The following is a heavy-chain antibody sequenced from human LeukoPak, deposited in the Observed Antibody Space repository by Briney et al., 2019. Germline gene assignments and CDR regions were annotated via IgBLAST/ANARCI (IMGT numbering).Heavy chain of an antibody. CDR3: ATELGYCSATSCPRDAFDI. V-gene: IGHV1-2*02. D-gene: IGHD2-2*01. CDR1: GYTFTGYY. Sequence: ASVKVSCKASGYTFTGYYVHWVRQAPGQGLEWMGWINPNSGGTNYAQKFQGRVTMTRDTSISTAYMELSRLRSDDTAVYYCATELGYCSATSCPRDAFDIWGQGTMVTVSS. CDR2: INPNSGGT. J-gene: IGHJ3*02.